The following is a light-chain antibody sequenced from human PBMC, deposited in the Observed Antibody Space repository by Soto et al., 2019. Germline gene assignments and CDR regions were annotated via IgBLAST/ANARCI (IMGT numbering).Light chain of an antibody. CDR1: QSISSW. CDR3: QQYNSYSET. CDR2: HAS. V-gene: IGKV1-5*01. J-gene: IGKJ1*01. Sequence: DIEMTQSPSTLSASVGDRVTISCRASQSISSWLAWYQQKPGEAPDLLIFHASSLESGVPSRFSGSGSGTEFTITISSLQPEYFADYYCQQYNSYSETFGQGTKVEIK.